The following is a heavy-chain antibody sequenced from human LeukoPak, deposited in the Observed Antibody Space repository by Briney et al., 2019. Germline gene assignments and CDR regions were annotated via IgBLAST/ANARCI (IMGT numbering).Heavy chain of an antibody. Sequence: PGGSLRLSCAASGFTFSSYWMSWVRQAPGKGLEWVGRIKSKTDGVPTDYAAPVKGRFTISRDDSKNTLYLQMNSLKTEDTAVYYCTTGHSSGWGNFDYWGQGTLVTVSS. CDR2: IKSKTDGVPT. CDR3: TTGHSSGWGNFDY. J-gene: IGHJ4*02. D-gene: IGHD6-19*01. V-gene: IGHV3-15*01. CDR1: GFTFSSYW.